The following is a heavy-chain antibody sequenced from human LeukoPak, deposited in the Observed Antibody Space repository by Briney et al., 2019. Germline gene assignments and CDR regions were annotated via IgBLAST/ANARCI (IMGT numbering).Heavy chain of an antibody. CDR3: ARGHSPGCFDY. CDR2: INSGGSDS. V-gene: IGHV3-74*01. D-gene: IGHD2-21*01. J-gene: IGHJ4*02. CDR1: GFTFSSYW. Sequence: GGSLRLSCAASGFTFSSYWIHWVGQAPGKGLGGVSRINSGGSDSIYADSVKGRFTISRDTAQNTVYLQMTSLSAEDTAIYYCARGHSPGCFDYWGQGTLVTVSS.